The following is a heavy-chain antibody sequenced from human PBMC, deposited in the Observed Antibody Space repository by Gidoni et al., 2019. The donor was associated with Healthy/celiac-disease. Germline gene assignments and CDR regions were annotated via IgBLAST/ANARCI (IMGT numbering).Heavy chain of an antibody. Sequence: QLQLQESGPGLVKPSETLSLTCTVSGGPISSSSYYWGWIRQPPGKGLEWIGSIYYSGSTYYNPSLKSRVTISVDTSKNQFSLKLSSVTAADTAVYYCAGDSSPTYYFDYWGQGTLVTVSS. D-gene: IGHD6-13*01. J-gene: IGHJ4*02. V-gene: IGHV4-39*01. CDR3: AGDSSPTYYFDY. CDR2: IYYSGST. CDR1: GGPISSSSYY.